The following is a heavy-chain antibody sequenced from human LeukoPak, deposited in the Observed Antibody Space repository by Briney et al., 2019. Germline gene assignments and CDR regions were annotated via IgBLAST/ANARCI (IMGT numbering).Heavy chain of an antibody. CDR3: ARGQGNYDLLTGYHYYFDY. D-gene: IGHD3-9*01. CDR2: IYSGGTT. CDR1: GFTFSSYA. Sequence: GGSLRLSCAASGFTFSSYAMSWVRQAPGKGPEWVSVIYSGGTTYYADSVKGRFTISRDNSKNSLFLQMNSLRAEDTAVYYCARGQGNYDLLTGYHYYFDYWGQGTLVTVSS. V-gene: IGHV3-53*01. J-gene: IGHJ4*02.